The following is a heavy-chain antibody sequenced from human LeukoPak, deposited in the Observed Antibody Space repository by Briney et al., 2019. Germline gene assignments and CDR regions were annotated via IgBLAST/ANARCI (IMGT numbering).Heavy chain of an antibody. D-gene: IGHD6-13*01. CDR2: INPNSGGT. CDR3: ARGSHQIAAAGTNFDY. CDR1: GYTFTGYY. V-gene: IGHV1-2*02. Sequence: ASVKVSCKASGYTFTGYYMHWVRQAPGQGLEWMGWINPNSGGTNYAQKFQGRVTMARDTSISTAYMELSRLRSDDTAVYYCARGSHQIAAAGTNFDYWGQGTLVTVSS. J-gene: IGHJ4*02.